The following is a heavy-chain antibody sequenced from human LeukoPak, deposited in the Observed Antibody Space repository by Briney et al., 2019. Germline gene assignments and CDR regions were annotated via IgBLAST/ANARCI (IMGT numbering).Heavy chain of an antibody. J-gene: IGHJ4*02. CDR2: ISSSSSYI. Sequence: GGSLRLSCAASGFTFSSCSMNWVRQAPGKGLEWVSSISSSSSYIYYADSVKGRFTISRDNAKNSLYLQMNSLRAEDTAVYYCATGAGPNTGYYFDYWGQGTLVTVSS. CDR1: GFTFSSCS. D-gene: IGHD6-13*01. CDR3: ATGAGPNTGYYFDY. V-gene: IGHV3-21*01.